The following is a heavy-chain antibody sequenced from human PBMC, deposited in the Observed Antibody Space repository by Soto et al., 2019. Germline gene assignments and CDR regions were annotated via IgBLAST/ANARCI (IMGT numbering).Heavy chain of an antibody. V-gene: IGHV1-24*01. J-gene: IGHJ3*02. D-gene: IGHD2-21*02. CDR2: FDPEDGET. CDR3: ATPYPAPDIVVVTSSDAFDI. Sequence: GASVKVSCKVSGYTLTELSMHWVRQAPGKGLEWMGGFDPEDGETIYAQKFQGRVTMTEDTSTDTAYMELSSLRSEDTAVYYCATPYPAPDIVVVTSSDAFDIWGQGTMVTVSS. CDR1: GYTLTELS.